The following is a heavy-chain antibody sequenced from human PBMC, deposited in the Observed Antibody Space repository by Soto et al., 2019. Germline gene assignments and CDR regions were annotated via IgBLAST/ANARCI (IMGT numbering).Heavy chain of an antibody. V-gene: IGHV3-21*01. CDR1: GFTFSGHT. D-gene: IGHD3-16*01. CDR2: VSRSSSYI. Sequence: GGSLRLSCAASGFTFSGHTINWVRQAPGKGLEWVSSVSRSSSYIYYADSVKGRFTVSRDDAEKSLYLQMNSLRAEDTAVYYCARDLHDYVSFRFDPWGQGTLVTVSS. J-gene: IGHJ5*02. CDR3: ARDLHDYVSFRFDP.